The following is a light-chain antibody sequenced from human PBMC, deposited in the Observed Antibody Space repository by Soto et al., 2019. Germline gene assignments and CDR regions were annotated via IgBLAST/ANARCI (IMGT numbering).Light chain of an antibody. CDR3: QQRSDWPWT. CDR2: DAS. Sequence: IVLTQSPATLSLSPGERATLSCRASQSVSSYLAWYQQKPGQAPRLLIYDASNRATGIPARFSGSGSGTDSTLTISSLEPEDFAVYYCQQRSDWPWTFGQGTKVDIK. V-gene: IGKV3-11*01. CDR1: QSVSSY. J-gene: IGKJ1*01.